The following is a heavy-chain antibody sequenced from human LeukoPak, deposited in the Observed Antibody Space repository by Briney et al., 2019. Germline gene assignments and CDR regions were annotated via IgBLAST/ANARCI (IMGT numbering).Heavy chain of an antibody. J-gene: IGHJ4*02. CDR3: ATPVGGNVDYAFDY. V-gene: IGHV5-51*01. D-gene: IGHD3-16*01. CDR2: IYPGDSDT. Sequence: GESLEISCKGSGSRFTSYWIGWVRQMPGKGLEWMGIIYPGDSDTRYRPSFQGQVTISADKSISTAYLQWSSLKASDTAMYYCATPVGGNVDYAFDYWGQGTLVTVSS. CDR1: GSRFTSYW.